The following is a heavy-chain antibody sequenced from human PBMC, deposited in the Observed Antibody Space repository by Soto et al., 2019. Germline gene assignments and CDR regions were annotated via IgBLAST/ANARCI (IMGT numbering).Heavy chain of an antibody. CDR3: ARFSNRYCSGGSCYSFDY. V-gene: IGHV4-39*01. CDR1: GGSISSSSYY. D-gene: IGHD2-15*01. CDR2: IYYSGST. Sequence: QLQLQESGPGLVKPSETLSLTCTVSGGSISSSSYYWGWIRQPPGKGLEWIGSIYYSGSTYYNPYLKSRVTISVDPSKNQFSLKLSSVTAADTAVYYCARFSNRYCSGGSCYSFDYWGQGTLVTVSS. J-gene: IGHJ4*02.